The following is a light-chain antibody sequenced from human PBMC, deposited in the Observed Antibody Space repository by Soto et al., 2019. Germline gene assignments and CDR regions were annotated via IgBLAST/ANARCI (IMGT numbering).Light chain of an antibody. V-gene: IGKV1-33*01. CDR1: QGISRS. CDR3: QQSDKLPLT. CDR2: DAS. J-gene: IGKJ4*01. Sequence: DIQMTQSPSSLSASVGDRVTITCQASQGISRSLNWFQQKPGKAPKLLLYDASNLETGVPSRFSGSGSGKNFTFTVSSLQPEDIATYYCQQSDKLPLTFGGGTKVEIK.